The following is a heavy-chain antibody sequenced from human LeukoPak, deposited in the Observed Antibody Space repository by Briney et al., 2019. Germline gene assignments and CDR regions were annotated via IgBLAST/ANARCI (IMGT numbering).Heavy chain of an antibody. D-gene: IGHD3-10*02. CDR2: ISSSGSTI. CDR3: AELGITMIGGV. CDR1: GFTFSSYE. Sequence: GGSLRLSCAASGFTFSSYEMNWVRQAPGKGLGWGSYISSSGSTIYYADSVKGRFTISRDNAKNSLYLQMNSPRDEDTAVYYCAELGITMIGGVWGKGTTVTISS. V-gene: IGHV3-48*03. J-gene: IGHJ6*04.